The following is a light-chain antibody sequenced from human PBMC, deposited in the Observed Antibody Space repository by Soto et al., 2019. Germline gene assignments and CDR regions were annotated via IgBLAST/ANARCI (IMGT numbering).Light chain of an antibody. CDR1: QSVSSSY. CDR3: QQYGRSPLVT. V-gene: IGKV3-20*01. Sequence: EIVLTQSPGTLSLSPGERATLSCRANQSVSSSYLAWYQQKPGQAPRLLIYGASSRATGIPDRFSGSGSGTDFTLTISRLEPEDFAMYYCQQYGRSPLVTFGQGTRLEIK. J-gene: IGKJ5*01. CDR2: GAS.